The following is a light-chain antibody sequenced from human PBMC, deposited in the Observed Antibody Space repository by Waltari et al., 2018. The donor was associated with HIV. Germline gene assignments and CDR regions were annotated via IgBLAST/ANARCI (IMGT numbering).Light chain of an antibody. CDR2: AAS. V-gene: IGKV1-39*01. CDR1: QSIASY. CDR3: HQTYTSPWT. J-gene: IGKJ1*01. Sequence: DIHMTQSPSSLSASIGDRVTITCRASQSIASYLNWYQQKPGKAPKLLIYAASSLQSGVPSRFSGSGSGTDFTLTISSLQSEDFATYSRHQTYTSPWTFGQGTKVEI.